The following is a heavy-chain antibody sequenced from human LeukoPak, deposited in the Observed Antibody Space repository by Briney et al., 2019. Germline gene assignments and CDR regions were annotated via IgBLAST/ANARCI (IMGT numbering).Heavy chain of an antibody. CDR1: GFTFSNYA. J-gene: IGHJ6*03. D-gene: IGHD1/OR15-1a*01. CDR3: ARSSTGTEYYYYYMDV. Sequence: PGGSLRLSCAASGFTFSNYALHWVRQAPGKGLEWVAFIWYDGSNKYYADSVKGRFTISRDSSKNTLYLQMNSLRAEDTAVYYCARSSTGTEYYYYYMDVWGKGTTVTVSS. V-gene: IGHV3-33*01. CDR2: IWYDGSNK.